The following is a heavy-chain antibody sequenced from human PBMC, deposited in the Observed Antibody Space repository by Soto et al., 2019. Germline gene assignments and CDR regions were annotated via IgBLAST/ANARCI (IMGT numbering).Heavy chain of an antibody. V-gene: IGHV3-9*01. CDR2: ISWNSGSI. CDR1: GFTFDDYA. CDR3: AKEYVVGGRDGYNSHYYYGMVV. D-gene: IGHD5-12*01. Sequence: GGSLRLSCAASGFTFDDYAMHWVRQAPGKGLEWVSGISWNSGSIGYADSVKGRFTISRDNAKNSLYLQMNSLRAEDTALYYCAKEYVVGGRDGYNSHYYYGMVVWGQGTTVTVSS. J-gene: IGHJ6*02.